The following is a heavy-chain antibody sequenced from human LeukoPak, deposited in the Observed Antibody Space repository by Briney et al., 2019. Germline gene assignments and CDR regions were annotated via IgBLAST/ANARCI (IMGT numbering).Heavy chain of an antibody. CDR1: GGSISSYY. CDR2: IYTSGST. J-gene: IGHJ6*02. Sequence: PSETLSLTCTVSGGSISSYYWSWIRQPAGKGLEWIGRIYTSGSTNYNPSLKSRVTMSVDTSKNQFSLKLSSVTAADTAVYYCARFLTDSSSWYSGYYYGMDVWGQGTTVTVSS. CDR3: ARFLTDSSSWYSGYYYGMDV. V-gene: IGHV4-4*07. D-gene: IGHD6-13*01.